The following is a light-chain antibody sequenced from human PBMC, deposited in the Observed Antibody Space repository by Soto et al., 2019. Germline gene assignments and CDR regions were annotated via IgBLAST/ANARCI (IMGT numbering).Light chain of an antibody. J-gene: IGLJ1*01. CDR1: SSDVGAYNS. CDR3: SSYTSSNSYV. CDR2: DVS. V-gene: IGLV2-14*01. Sequence: QSVLTQPASVPGSPGQSIAISCTGTSSDVGAYNSVSWYQQYPGKAPKLMIHDVSNRPSGVSDRFSGSKSGNTASLTISGLQAEDEADYYCSSYTSSNSYVFGSGTKVTVL.